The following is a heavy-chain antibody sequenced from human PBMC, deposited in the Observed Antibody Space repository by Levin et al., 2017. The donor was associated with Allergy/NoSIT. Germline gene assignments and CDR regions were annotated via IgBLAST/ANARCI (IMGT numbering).Heavy chain of an antibody. CDR3: ARRDSDGSNSVDY. D-gene: IGHD4-23*01. V-gene: IGHV5-51*01. CDR2: IFPGDSDT. CDR1: GYSFTSYW. Sequence: GESLKISCQASGYSFTSYWLGWVRQRPGKGLEWMGLIFPGDSDTRVSPSFQGQIIMSVDKSISTAYLQWTSLKASDSAMYYCARRDSDGSNSVDYWGQGTLVIVSS. J-gene: IGHJ4*02.